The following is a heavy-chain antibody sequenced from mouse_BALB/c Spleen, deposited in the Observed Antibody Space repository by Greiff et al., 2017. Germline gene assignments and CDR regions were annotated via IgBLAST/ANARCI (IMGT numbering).Heavy chain of an antibody. V-gene: IGHV2-2*02. J-gene: IGHJ2*01. CDR1: GFSLTSYG. CDR2: IWSGGST. CDR3: ASLTTGYYFDY. D-gene: IGHD1-1*01. Sequence: QVQLQQSGPGLVQPSQSLSITCTVSGFSLTSYGVHWVRQSPGKGLEWLGVIWSGGSTDYNAAFISRLSISKDNSKSQVFFKMNSLQANDTARYYCASLTTGYYFDYWGQGTTLTVSS.